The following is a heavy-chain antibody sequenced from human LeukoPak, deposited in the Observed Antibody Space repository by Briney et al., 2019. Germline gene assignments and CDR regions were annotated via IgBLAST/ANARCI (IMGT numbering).Heavy chain of an antibody. V-gene: IGHV3-23*01. J-gene: IGHJ4*02. Sequence: GGSLRLSCAASGFSFNNNAMSWVRQAPGKGLEWVSIIIASSGATFYADSVKGRFTISRDISKNTLYLQMNNLRVEDTAVYYCAKGGYDYIEVAYFDFWGQGILVTVSS. CDR3: AKGGYDYIEVAYFDF. D-gene: IGHD5-12*01. CDR2: IIASSGAT. CDR1: GFSFNNNA.